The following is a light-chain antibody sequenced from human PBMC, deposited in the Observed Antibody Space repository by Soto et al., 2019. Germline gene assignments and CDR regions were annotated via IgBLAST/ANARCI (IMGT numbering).Light chain of an antibody. CDR1: QSVTNNC. CDR3: HQYGSSPRT. Sequence: ENVLTQSPGTLSFSPGERATLSCRARQSVTNNCLAWFQQKPGQAPRLLIYGASARATGIPDRFSGSGSGTDFSLTISRLEPEDFAVYHCHQYGSSPRTFGQGTKV. V-gene: IGKV3-20*01. J-gene: IGKJ1*01. CDR2: GAS.